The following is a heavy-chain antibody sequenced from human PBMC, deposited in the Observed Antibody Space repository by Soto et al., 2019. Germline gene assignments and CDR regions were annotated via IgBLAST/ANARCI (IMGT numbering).Heavy chain of an antibody. CDR1: GGTLSSYA. V-gene: IGHV1-69*12. CDR3: ASVLELHYYFGMDV. CDR2: IIPIFGTA. D-gene: IGHD1-7*01. Sequence: QVQLVQSGAEVKKPGSSVKVSCKASGGTLSSYAISWVRQAPGQGLEWMGGIIPIFGTANYAQKFQGRVTITADESTSTAYMELSRLRSEDTAVYYCASVLELHYYFGMDVWGQGPTVTVSS. J-gene: IGHJ6*02.